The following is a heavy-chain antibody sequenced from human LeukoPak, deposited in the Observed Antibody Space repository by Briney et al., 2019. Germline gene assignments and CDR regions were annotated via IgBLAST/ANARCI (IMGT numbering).Heavy chain of an antibody. D-gene: IGHD4-23*01. CDR1: GFTFSSYG. Sequence: HPGGSLRLSCAASGFTFSSYGMHWVRQAPGKGLEWVAVIWYDGSNKYYADSVKGRFTISRDNSKNTLYLQMNSLRAEDTAVYYCARDYGTVGAFDIWGQGTMVTVSS. CDR2: IWYDGSNK. V-gene: IGHV3-33*01. CDR3: ARDYGTVGAFDI. J-gene: IGHJ3*02.